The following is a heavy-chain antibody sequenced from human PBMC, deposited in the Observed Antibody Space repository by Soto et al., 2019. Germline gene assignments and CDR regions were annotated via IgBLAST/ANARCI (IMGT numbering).Heavy chain of an antibody. J-gene: IGHJ4*02. CDR2: IYYSGST. D-gene: IGHD5-18*01. CDR1: GGSISSGGYY. V-gene: IGHV4-31*03. Sequence: QVQLQESGPGLVKPSQTLSLTCTVSGGSISSGGYYWSWIRQHPGKGLEWIGYIYYSGSTYYNPSPKSRVTISVGTSKNQFSLKLSSVTAADTAVYYCARSGYSYGPNPLLYWGQGTLVTVSS. CDR3: ARSGYSYGPNPLLY.